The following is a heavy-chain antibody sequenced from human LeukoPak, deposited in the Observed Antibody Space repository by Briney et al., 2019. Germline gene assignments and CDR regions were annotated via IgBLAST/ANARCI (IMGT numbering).Heavy chain of an antibody. J-gene: IGHJ4*02. D-gene: IGHD2-15*01. Sequence: SETLSLTCTVSGGSISSYSWSWIRQPPGKGLEWIGSICYSGTTNYNPSLRSRVSISVDTSKNQFSLRLTSVTAADTAVYYCAREPRSPGGRGRPFDFWGQGTLVTVSS. CDR1: GGSISSYS. CDR2: ICYSGTT. V-gene: IGHV4-59*01. CDR3: AREPRSPGGRGRPFDF.